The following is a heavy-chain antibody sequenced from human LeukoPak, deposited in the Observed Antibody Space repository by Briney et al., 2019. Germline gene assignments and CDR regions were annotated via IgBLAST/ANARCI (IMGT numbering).Heavy chain of an antibody. CDR2: NHYSGSS. CDR1: GGSISSFY. Sequence: SETLSLTCTVSGGSISSFYWSWIRQPPGKGLEWIGYNHYSGSSNYNPSLKSRVTISVDTSKNQVSLKLSSVTAADTAVYYRPAGGWYLDRWGQGTPVTVSS. CDR3: PAGGWYLDR. V-gene: IGHV4-59*01. J-gene: IGHJ4*02. D-gene: IGHD6-19*01.